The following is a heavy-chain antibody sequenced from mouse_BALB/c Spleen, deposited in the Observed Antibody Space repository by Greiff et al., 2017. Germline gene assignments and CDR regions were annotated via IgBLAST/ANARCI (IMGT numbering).Heavy chain of an antibody. CDR2: IDPYNGGT. CDR1: GYSFTDYN. Sequence: VQLQQSGPELVKPGASVKVSCKASGYSFTDYNMYWVKQSHGKSLEWIGYIDPYNGGTIYNQKFKGKATLTVDKSSSTAFMHLNSLTSEDSAVYYCASDYDYDGWFAYWGQGTLVTVSA. CDR3: ASDYDYDGWFAY. J-gene: IGHJ3*01. D-gene: IGHD2-4*01. V-gene: IGHV1S135*01.